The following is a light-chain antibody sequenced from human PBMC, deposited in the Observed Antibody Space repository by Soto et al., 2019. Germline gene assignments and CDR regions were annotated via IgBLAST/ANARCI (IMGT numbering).Light chain of an antibody. CDR1: QNIRSR. V-gene: IGKV1-5*01. J-gene: IGKJ1*01. CDR3: QQYHSYWT. Sequence: DFRMTQSPATLSVSVGDRVTITCRASQNIRSRLAWFQQKPGKAPKLLIYDASSLESGVPQRFSGSGSGTEFTLTISSLQTDDFSTYYCQQYHSYWTFGQGTKVDIK. CDR2: DAS.